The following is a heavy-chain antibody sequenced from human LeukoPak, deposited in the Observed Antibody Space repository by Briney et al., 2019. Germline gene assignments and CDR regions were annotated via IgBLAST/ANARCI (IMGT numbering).Heavy chain of an antibody. Sequence: SETLSLTCTVSGGSISSSSYYWGWIRQPPGKGLEWIGSIYYSGSTYYNPSLKSRVTISVDTSKNQFSLKLSSVTAADTAVYYCARGGRNTYSYGRKIPAFDYWGQGTLVTVSS. V-gene: IGHV4-39*01. CDR2: IYYSGST. D-gene: IGHD5-18*01. CDR3: ARGGRNTYSYGRKIPAFDY. CDR1: GGSISSSSYY. J-gene: IGHJ4*02.